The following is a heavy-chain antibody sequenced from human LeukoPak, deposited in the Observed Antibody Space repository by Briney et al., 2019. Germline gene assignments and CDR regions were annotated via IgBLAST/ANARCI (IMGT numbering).Heavy chain of an antibody. CDR2: INPSGGST. J-gene: IGHJ3*02. CDR3: ARDLGKMVTTGGGDAFDI. D-gene: IGHD4-17*01. CDR1: GYTFTSYY. Sequence: ASVKVSCKASGYTFTSYYMHWVRQAPGEGLEWMGIINPSGGSTSYAQKFQGRVSMTTDTSTSTAYMELRSLRSDDTAVYYCARDLGKMVTTGGGDAFDIWGQGTMVTVSS. V-gene: IGHV1-46*01.